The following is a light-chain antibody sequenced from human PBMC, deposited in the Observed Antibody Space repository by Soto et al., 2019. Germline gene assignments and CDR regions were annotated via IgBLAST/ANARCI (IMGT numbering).Light chain of an antibody. J-gene: IGKJ4*01. CDR3: QRYNNWPLT. V-gene: IGKV3-15*01. Sequence: EIVMTQSPATLSVSPGEGATLSCRDSQGIGSTLAWYQHKPGQTPRLLIYDASTRATGVPARFSGSGSGTAFTLTINSLQSEDFAVYYCQRYNNWPLTFGGGTKVESK. CDR1: QGIGST. CDR2: DAS.